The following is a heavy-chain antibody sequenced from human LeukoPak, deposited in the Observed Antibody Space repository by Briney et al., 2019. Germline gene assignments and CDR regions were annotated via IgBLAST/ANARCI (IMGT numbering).Heavy chain of an antibody. CDR2: ISSSSSTR. CDR1: GFTFSSYS. CDR3: ASPLSGLPN. V-gene: IGHV3-48*01. J-gene: IGHJ4*02. D-gene: IGHD3-10*01. Sequence: GGSLRLSCAASGFTFSSYSMNWVRQAPGKGLEWVSYISSSSSTRYYADSVKGRFTISRDNAKNSLYLQMNSLRAEDTAVYYCASPLSGLPNWGQGTLVTVSS.